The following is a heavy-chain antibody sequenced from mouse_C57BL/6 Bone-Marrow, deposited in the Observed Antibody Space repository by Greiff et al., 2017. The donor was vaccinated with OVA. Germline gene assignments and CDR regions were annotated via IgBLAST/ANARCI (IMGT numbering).Heavy chain of an antibody. Sequence: LPPSSPYLVRPGASVKLSCTASGFNIKDDYMHWVKQRPEQGLEWIGWIDPEHGDTEYASKFQGKATITADTSSNTAYLQLSSLTSEDTAVYYCTLYYYGSSWFADWGQGTLVTVSA. D-gene: IGHD1-1*01. J-gene: IGHJ3*01. V-gene: IGHV14-4*01. CDR3: TLYYYGSSWFAD. CDR2: IDPEHGDT. CDR1: GFNIKDDY.